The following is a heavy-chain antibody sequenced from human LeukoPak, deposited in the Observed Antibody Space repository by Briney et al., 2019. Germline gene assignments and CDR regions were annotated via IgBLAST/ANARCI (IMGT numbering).Heavy chain of an antibody. Sequence: SETLSLTCSVSGSSISSDKYWGWVRQPPGKELEWIGSIKHRGSNYYNPSLKSRVTISVDTSKNQFSLKLSSVTAADTAVYYCARVVGATSIDYWGQGILVTVSS. CDR2: IKHRGSN. J-gene: IGHJ4*02. CDR1: GSSISSDKY. V-gene: IGHV4-38-2*02. D-gene: IGHD2-15*01. CDR3: ARVVGATSIDY.